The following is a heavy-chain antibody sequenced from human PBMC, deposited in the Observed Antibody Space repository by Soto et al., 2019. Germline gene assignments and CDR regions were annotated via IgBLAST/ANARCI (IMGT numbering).Heavy chain of an antibody. CDR2: ISSSGSTI. Sequence: PGGSLRLSWAASGFKFSGYERNWVVQAPGKGLEWVSYISSSGSTIYYADSVKGRFTISRDNAKNSLYLQMNSLRAADTAVYYCARDSQGGIVGVDYWGQGTRVTVS. D-gene: IGHD1-26*01. J-gene: IGHJ4*02. V-gene: IGHV3-48*03. CDR1: GFKFSGYE. CDR3: ARDSQGGIVGVDY.